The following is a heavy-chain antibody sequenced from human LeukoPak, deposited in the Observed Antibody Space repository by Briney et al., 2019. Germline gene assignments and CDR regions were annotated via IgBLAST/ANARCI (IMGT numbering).Heavy chain of an antibody. CDR1: GTSFTSYY. Sequence: SETLCLTCGVSGTSFTSYYWSWIRQTPGKGLEWIGEVNHSGYTNMNPSLKSRVTIPVDTSKNQFSLMMTSVTAADTAVYFCARMTTGHDYWGQGTLVTVSS. D-gene: IGHD4-17*01. J-gene: IGHJ4*02. V-gene: IGHV4-34*01. CDR2: VNHSGYT. CDR3: ARMTTGHDY.